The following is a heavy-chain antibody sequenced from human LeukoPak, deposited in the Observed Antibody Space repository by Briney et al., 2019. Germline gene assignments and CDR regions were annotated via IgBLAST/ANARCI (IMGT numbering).Heavy chain of an antibody. CDR3: ARDGSGTWTHYGFDP. CDR2: IYYSGST. V-gene: IGHV4-59*12. D-gene: IGHD3-10*01. CDR1: GGSISSYY. J-gene: IGHJ5*02. Sequence: PSETLSLTCTVSGGSISSYYWSWIRQPPGKGLEWIGYIYYSGSTYYNPSLKSRVTISVDTSKNQFSLKLSSVTAADTAVYYCARDGSGTWTHYGFDPWGQGTLVTVSS.